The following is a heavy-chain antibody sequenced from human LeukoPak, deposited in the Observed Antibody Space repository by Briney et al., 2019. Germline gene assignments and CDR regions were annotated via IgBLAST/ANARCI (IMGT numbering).Heavy chain of an antibody. V-gene: IGHV3-74*01. CDR2: ISDDGSSA. CDR1: GFTFGNYW. CDR3: VSGYCSSTTCYRGAY. J-gene: IGHJ4*02. D-gene: IGHD2-2*03. Sequence: GESLKISCAASGFTFGNYWMHWVRQAPGKGLLWVSRISDDGSSANYADSVQGRLIISRDNAKNTVYLQMHSLRAEDTAVYYCVSGYCSSTTCYRGAYWGQGTLVTVSS.